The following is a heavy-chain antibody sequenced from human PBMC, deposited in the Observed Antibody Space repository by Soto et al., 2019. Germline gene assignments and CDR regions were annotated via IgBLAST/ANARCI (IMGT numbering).Heavy chain of an antibody. Sequence: EVHLLESGGGLVQVGGSLILSCAASGFTFSEYAMTWVRQAPGKGPEWVSSIRSDGDNTYYADPGRGRFTISSNNTEIRLFLQMKSLRAEDTAVYFCVKGDWADCWGQGTLVTVST. CDR3: VKGDWADC. CDR1: GFTFSEYA. CDR2: IRSDGDNT. D-gene: IGHD3-9*01. J-gene: IGHJ4*02. V-gene: IGHV3-23*01.